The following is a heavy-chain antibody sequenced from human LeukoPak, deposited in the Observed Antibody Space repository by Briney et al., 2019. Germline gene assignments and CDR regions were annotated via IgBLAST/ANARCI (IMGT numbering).Heavy chain of an antibody. J-gene: IGHJ4*02. CDR1: GFTFGIYW. CDR3: AKGSSGWFGDYFDY. Sequence: PGGSLRLSCAASGFTFGIYWMSWVRQAPGKGLEWVANIKQGGSEKYYVDSVKGRFTISRDSSKNTLYLQMNSLRAEDTAVYYCAKGSSGWFGDYFDYWGQGTLVTVSS. D-gene: IGHD6-19*01. V-gene: IGHV3-7*03. CDR2: IKQGGSEK.